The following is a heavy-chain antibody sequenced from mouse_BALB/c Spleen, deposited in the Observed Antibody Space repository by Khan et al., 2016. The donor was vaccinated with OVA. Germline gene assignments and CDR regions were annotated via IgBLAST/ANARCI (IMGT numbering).Heavy chain of an antibody. CDR1: GYAFTDYL. CDR2: INPESGDT. J-gene: IGHJ3*01. D-gene: IGHD3-2*02. V-gene: IGHV1-54*01. Sequence: QVRLQQSGAELVRPGTSVKVSCKVSGYAFTDYLIEWLKQRPGQGLEWIGVINPESGDTNYNEKFKDKATLTADKSSSTAYMQLTSLTSDDSAVYFCSRSGYGFGAYWGPGTLVTVSA. CDR3: SRSGYGFGAY.